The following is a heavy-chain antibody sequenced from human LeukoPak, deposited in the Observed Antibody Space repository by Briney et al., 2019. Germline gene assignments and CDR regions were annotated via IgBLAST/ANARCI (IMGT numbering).Heavy chain of an antibody. CDR1: GASISSGSYY. CDR2: IYYSGST. CDR3: ARAYSSSWYFNWFDP. V-gene: IGHV4-61*01. J-gene: IGHJ5*02. Sequence: SETLSLTCTVSGASISSGSYYWSWIRQPPGKGLEWIGYIYYSGSTNYKPSLKSRVTISVDTSKNQFSLKLSSVTAADTAVYFCARAYSSSWYFNWFDPWGQGTLVTVSS. D-gene: IGHD6-13*01.